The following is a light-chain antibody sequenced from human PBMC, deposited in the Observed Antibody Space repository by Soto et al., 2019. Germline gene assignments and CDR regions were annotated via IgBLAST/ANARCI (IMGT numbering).Light chain of an antibody. CDR2: DVS. CDR3: CSLLDSYTFV. J-gene: IGLJ1*01. Sequence: QSALTQPRSVSGSPGQSVTISCAGTSSDVGGSNHVSWYQHHPGKAPKFILYDVSKRPSGVPDRFSGSKSGNTASLTIAGLQAEDEAYYYCCSLLDSYTFVFGSGTKVTVL. V-gene: IGLV2-11*01. CDR1: SSDVGGSNH.